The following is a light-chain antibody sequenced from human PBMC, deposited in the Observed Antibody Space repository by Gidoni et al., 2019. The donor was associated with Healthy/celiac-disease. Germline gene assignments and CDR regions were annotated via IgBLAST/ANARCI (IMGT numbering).Light chain of an antibody. CDR2: AAS. CDR1: QSISSY. Sequence: DIKMTKSPSSLSASVGDRVTITCRASQSISSYLNWYQQKPGKAPKLLIYAASSLQSGVPSRFSGIGSGTDFTLTISSLQPEDFSTYYCQHSYSTETFGQXTKVEIK. V-gene: IGKV1-39*01. CDR3: QHSYSTET. J-gene: IGKJ1*01.